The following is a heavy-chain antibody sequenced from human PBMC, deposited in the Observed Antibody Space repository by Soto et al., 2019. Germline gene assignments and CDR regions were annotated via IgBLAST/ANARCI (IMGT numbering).Heavy chain of an antibody. Sequence: SETLSLTCTVSGGSISSGGYYWSWIRQHPGKGLEWIGYIYYSGSTYYNPSLKSRVTISVDTSKNQFSLKLSSVTAADTAVYYCARELFTSSYRGSWFDPWGQGTLVTVSS. CDR2: IYYSGST. CDR3: ARELFTSSYRGSWFDP. V-gene: IGHV4-31*03. J-gene: IGHJ5*02. D-gene: IGHD2-2*01. CDR1: GGSISSGGYY.